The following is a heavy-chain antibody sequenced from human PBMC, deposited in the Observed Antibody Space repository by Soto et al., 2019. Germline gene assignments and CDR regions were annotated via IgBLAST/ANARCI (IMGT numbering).Heavy chain of an antibody. CDR1: GFTFSSYW. V-gene: IGHV3-7*01. CDR3: ARYYGDYNRVPFDY. J-gene: IGHJ4*02. CDR2: IKQDGSEK. Sequence: EVQLVESGGGLVQPGGSLRLSCAASGFTFSSYWMSWVRQAPGKGLEWVANIKQDGSEKYYVDSVKGRFTISRDNAKNSLYLQMNSLRAEDTAVYYCARYYGDYNRVPFDYWGQGTLVTVSS. D-gene: IGHD4-17*01.